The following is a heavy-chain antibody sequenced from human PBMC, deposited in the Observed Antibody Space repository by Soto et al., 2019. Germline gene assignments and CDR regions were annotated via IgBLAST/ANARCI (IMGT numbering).Heavy chain of an antibody. V-gene: IGHV1-2*02. D-gene: IGHD7-27*01. Sequence: ASVKVSCKASGYTFTGYYMHWVRQAPGQGLEWMGWINPNSGGTNYAQKFQGRVTMTRDTSISTAYMELSRLRSDDTAVYYCARERGANWGWHAFDIWGQGTMVTVSS. CDR3: ARERGANWGWHAFDI. CDR2: INPNSGGT. J-gene: IGHJ3*02. CDR1: GYTFTGYY.